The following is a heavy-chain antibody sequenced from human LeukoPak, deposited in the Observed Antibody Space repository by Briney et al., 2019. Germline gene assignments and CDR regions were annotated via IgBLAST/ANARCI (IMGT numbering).Heavy chain of an antibody. J-gene: IGHJ4*02. V-gene: IGHV3-23*01. CDR1: GFTFSSYA. CDR3: AKALPKPYCRGGSCYRGGPPYYFDY. D-gene: IGHD2-15*01. CDR2: ISGTGGST. Sequence: GGSLRLSCAASGFTFSSYAMTWVRQAPGKGLEWVSSISGTGGSTYYADSVKGRFTNTRDNSKNPLYRQMNSLRAGDTAVYYCAKALPKPYCRGGSCYRGGPPYYFDYWGQGTLVTVSS.